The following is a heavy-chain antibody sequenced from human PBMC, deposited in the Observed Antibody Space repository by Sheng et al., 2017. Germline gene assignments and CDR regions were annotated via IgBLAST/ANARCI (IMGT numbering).Heavy chain of an antibody. CDR3: ARVWCSSTSCYPHYYYYYMDV. CDR1: GFTFSSYW. D-gene: IGHD2-2*01. Sequence: EVQLVESGGGLVQPGGSLRLSCAASGFTFSSYWMHWVRQAPGKGLVWVSRINSDGSSTSYADSVKGRFTISRDNAKNTLYLQMNSLRAEDTAVYYCARVWCSSTSCYPHYYYYYMDVWGKGTTVTVSS. CDR2: INSDGSST. V-gene: IGHV3-74*01. J-gene: IGHJ6*03.